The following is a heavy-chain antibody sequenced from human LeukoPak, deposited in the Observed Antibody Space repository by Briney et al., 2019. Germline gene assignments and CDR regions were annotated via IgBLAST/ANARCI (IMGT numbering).Heavy chain of an antibody. CDR1: GFTFSSYA. J-gene: IGHJ4*02. V-gene: IGHV3-23*01. D-gene: IGHD2-2*01. CDR2: ISGSGDSA. CDR3: AKDRDCSSTRCYGDFDY. Sequence: GGSLRLSCAASGFTFSSYAMSWVRQAPGKRLEWVSVISGSGDSAFYADSVKGQFTISRDNSKNTLYLQMNSLRVEDTAVYYCAKDRDCSSTRCYGDFDYWGQGTLVTVSS.